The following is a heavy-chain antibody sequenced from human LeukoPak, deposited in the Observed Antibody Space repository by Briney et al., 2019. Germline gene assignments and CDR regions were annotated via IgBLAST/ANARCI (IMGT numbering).Heavy chain of an antibody. J-gene: IGHJ6*02. CDR1: GYTFTGYY. CDR2: INPNSGET. V-gene: IGHV1-2*02. CDR3: ATQQQLVPDYYYYGMDV. D-gene: IGHD6-13*01. Sequence: ASVKVSCKASGYTFTGYYMHWVRQAPGQGLEWMGWINPNSGETIYAQKFQGRVTMTEDTSTDTAYMELSSLRSEDTAVYYCATQQQLVPDYYYYGMDVWGQGTTVTVSS.